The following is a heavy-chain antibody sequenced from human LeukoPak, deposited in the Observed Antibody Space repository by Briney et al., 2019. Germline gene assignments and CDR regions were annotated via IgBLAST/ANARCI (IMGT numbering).Heavy chain of an antibody. CDR3: ARGVGVYSNYPTYYYYYYMDV. J-gene: IGHJ6*03. CDR1: GGSISSSSYY. Sequence: SETLSLTCTVSGGSISSSSYYWGWIRQPPGKGLEWIWSIYYSGSTYYIPSLKSRVTISADTSKNQFSLKLSSVTAADTAVYYCARGVGVYSNYPTYYYYYYMDVWGKGTTVTVSS. CDR2: IYYSGST. V-gene: IGHV4-39*07. D-gene: IGHD4-11*01.